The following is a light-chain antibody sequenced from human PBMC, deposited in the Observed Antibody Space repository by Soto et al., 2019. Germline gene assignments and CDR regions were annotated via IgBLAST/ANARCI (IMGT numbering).Light chain of an antibody. CDR3: QQSYSSLIT. J-gene: IGKJ5*01. Sequence: IHMTHSPSSLSASVLYRVTITFLASQSINRYLNWYQQKPGKAPKLLIYAASSLQSGVPSRFSGSGSGTDFSLTITSLQPEDFATYFCQQSYSSLITFGQGTRLEIK. V-gene: IGKV1-39*01. CDR2: AAS. CDR1: QSINRY.